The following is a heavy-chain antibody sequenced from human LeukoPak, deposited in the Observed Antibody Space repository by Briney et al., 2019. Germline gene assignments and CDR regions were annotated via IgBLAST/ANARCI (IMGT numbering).Heavy chain of an antibody. CDR2: ISGSGGST. J-gene: IGHJ4*02. Sequence: GGSLRLSCAASGFIFSSYAMSWVRQAPGKGLEWVSAISGSGGSTYYADSVKGRFTISRDNSKNTLYLQMNSLRAEDTAVYYCAKDLSSSHVSEYFDYWGQGTLVTVSS. CDR1: GFIFSSYA. D-gene: IGHD6-6*01. CDR3: AKDLSSSHVSEYFDY. V-gene: IGHV3-23*01.